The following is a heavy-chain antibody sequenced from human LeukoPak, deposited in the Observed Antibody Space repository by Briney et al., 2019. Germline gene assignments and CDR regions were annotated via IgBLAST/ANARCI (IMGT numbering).Heavy chain of an antibody. CDR2: ISSNGDYI. CDR3: ARANSGSYYSSGMDV. J-gene: IGHJ6*02. CDR1: GFSFSNFR. Sequence: PGGSLRLSCAASGFSFSNFRMNWVRQAPGKGLEWVSSISSNGDYIYYRDSVKGRFTMSRDNAKYSLYLQLSSLRAEDTAVYYCARANSGSYYSSGMDVWGQGTTVTVSS. V-gene: IGHV3-21*01. D-gene: IGHD1-26*01.